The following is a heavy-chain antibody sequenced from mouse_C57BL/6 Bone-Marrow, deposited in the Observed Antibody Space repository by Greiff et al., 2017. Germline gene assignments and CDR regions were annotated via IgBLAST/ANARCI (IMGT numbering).Heavy chain of an antibody. J-gene: IGHJ2*01. Sequence: EVMLVESGGGLVQPGGSLSLSCAASGFTFTDYYMSWVRQPPGKALEWLGFIRNKANGYTTEYSASVKGRFTISRDNSQSILYLQMNALRAEDSATYYCARYRGKNYFDYWGQGTTLTVSS. CDR1: GFTFTDYY. CDR2: IRNKANGYTT. V-gene: IGHV7-3*01. D-gene: IGHD2-1*01. CDR3: ARYRGKNYFDY.